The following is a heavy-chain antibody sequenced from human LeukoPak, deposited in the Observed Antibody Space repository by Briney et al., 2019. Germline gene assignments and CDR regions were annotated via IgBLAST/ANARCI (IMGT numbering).Heavy chain of an antibody. CDR2: INHSGST. CDR3: ARAPAQDY. D-gene: IGHD2-2*01. Sequence: LRLSCAASGFTFSSYAMSWVRQPPGKGLEWIGEINHSGSTNYNPSLKSRVTISVDTSKNQFSLKLSSVTAADTAVYYCARAPAQDYWGQGTLVTVSS. J-gene: IGHJ4*02. CDR1: GFTFSSYA. V-gene: IGHV4-34*01.